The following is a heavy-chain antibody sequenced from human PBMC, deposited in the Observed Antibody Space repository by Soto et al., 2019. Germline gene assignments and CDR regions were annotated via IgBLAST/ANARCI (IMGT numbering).Heavy chain of an antibody. Sequence: QVELVQSGAEVKKPGSSVKVSCQASEDTFRNYAISWVRQAPGQGLEWMGGIIPIFGTANYAQKFQGRVTITADTSANTVYLELSSLRSEDTTVYYCARTKYDSSAYYYWYLGLWGRVTLVTVSA. CDR2: IIPIFGTA. J-gene: IGHJ2*01. CDR3: ARTKYDSSAYYYWYLGL. V-gene: IGHV1-69*06. D-gene: IGHD3-22*01. CDR1: EDTFRNYA.